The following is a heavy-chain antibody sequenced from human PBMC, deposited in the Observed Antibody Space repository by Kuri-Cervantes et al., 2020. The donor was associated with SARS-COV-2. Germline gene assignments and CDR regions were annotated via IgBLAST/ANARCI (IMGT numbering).Heavy chain of an antibody. CDR1: GFTFNNYA. D-gene: IGHD3-3*01. Sequence: GESLKISCAASGFTFNNYAFHWVRQPPGKGLEWLAFISYEGSIKHYADSVKGRLSVSRDSSKNTVSLEISSLRTEDTAIYYCARVQGVLHLSSGLFVAAWGQGTPVTVSS. CDR2: ISYEGSIK. J-gene: IGHJ5*02. V-gene: IGHV3-30*04. CDR3: ARVQGVLHLSSGLFVAA.